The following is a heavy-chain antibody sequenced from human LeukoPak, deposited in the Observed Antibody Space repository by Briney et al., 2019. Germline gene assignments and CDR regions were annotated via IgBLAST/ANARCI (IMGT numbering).Heavy chain of an antibody. CDR3: ARGVLSYGYGYFDY. Sequence: PSETLSLTCTVSGGSISSGGHSWSWIRQPPGKGLEWIGYIYHSGSGSTYYNPSLKSRVTISIDKSKNQFSLKLNSVTAADTAVYYCARGVLSYGYGYFDYWGQGTLVTVSS. D-gene: IGHD5-18*01. V-gene: IGHV4-30-2*01. J-gene: IGHJ4*02. CDR2: IYHSGSGST. CDR1: GGSISSGGHS.